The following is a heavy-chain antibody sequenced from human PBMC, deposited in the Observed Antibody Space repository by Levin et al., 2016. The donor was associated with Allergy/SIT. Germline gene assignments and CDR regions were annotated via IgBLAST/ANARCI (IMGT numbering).Heavy chain of an antibody. V-gene: IGHV4-30-2*01. CDR2: IYHTGHM. CDR3: AGVVDRTLGAFDI. Sequence: SETLSLTCAVSGDSVGGGPYSWTWIRQPPGKGLEWIGYIYHTGHMYINPALRSRVTTSVDRSNNQFSLELTSVTAADTAVYYCAGVVDRTLGAFDIWGQGTLVTVSS. D-gene: IGHD2-15*01. J-gene: IGHJ3*02. CDR1: GDSVGGGPYS.